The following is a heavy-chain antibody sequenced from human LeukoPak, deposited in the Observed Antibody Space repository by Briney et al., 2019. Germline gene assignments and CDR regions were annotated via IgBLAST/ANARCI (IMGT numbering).Heavy chain of an antibody. D-gene: IGHD3-10*01. V-gene: IGHV3-21*04. Sequence: PGGSLRLSCAASGFTFSSYSMNWVRQAPGKGLEWVSSISSSSSYIYYADSVKGRFTISRDNAKNSLYLQMNSLRAEDTAVYYCAKGYYYGSGSYYAPGAFDIWGQGTMVTVSS. CDR1: GFTFSSYS. CDR2: ISSSSSYI. CDR3: AKGYYYGSGSYYAPGAFDI. J-gene: IGHJ3*02.